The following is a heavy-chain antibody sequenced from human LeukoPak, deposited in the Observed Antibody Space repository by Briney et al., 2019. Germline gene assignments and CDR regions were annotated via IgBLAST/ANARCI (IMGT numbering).Heavy chain of an antibody. V-gene: IGHV1-46*01. Sequence: ASVKVSCKASGYTFTSYYMHWVRQAPGQGLEWMGIINPSGSSTSYAQKFQGRVTMTRDTSTSTVYMELSSLRSEDTAVYYCARSGYVGGYHDSSGYDYFDYWGQGTLVTVSS. CDR3: ARSGYVGGYHDSSGYDYFDY. CDR1: GYTFTSYY. D-gene: IGHD3-22*01. J-gene: IGHJ4*02. CDR2: INPSGSST.